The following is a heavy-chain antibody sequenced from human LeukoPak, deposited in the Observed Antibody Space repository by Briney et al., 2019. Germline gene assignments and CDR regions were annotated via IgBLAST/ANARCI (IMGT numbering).Heavy chain of an antibody. CDR2: INTYTGNP. J-gene: IGHJ4*02. V-gene: IGHV7-4-1*02. D-gene: IGHD1-1*01. Sequence: GSVKVSCKASGYSFTSYTMIWVRQAPRQGLELMGWINTYTGNPTYAQGFTGRFVFSLDTSVSTAYLQISSLEAEDTAVYYCARKNVEPDRYFDYWGQGTLVTVSS. CDR1: GYSFTSYT. CDR3: ARKNVEPDRYFDY.